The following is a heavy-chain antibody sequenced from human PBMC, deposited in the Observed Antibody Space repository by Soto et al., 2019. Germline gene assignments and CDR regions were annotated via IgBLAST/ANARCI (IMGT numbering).Heavy chain of an antibody. CDR1: GFTFSSYA. D-gene: IGHD6-19*01. V-gene: IGHV3-23*01. J-gene: IGHJ4*02. Sequence: PGGSLRLACAASGFTFSSYAMSWVRQAPGKGLEWVSAISGSGGSTYYADSVKGRFTISRDNSKNTLYLQMNSLRAEDTAVYYCAKDPGYSSGWYSWGQGTLVTVSS. CDR3: AKDPGYSSGWYS. CDR2: ISGSGGST.